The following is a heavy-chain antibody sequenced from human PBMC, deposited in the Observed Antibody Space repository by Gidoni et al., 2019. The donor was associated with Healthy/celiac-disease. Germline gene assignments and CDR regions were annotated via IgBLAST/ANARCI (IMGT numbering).Heavy chain of an antibody. CDR3: ARAQQVYRGFDY. D-gene: IGHD1-26*01. CDR2: ISSSGSTI. V-gene: IGHV3-48*03. Sequence: EVQLVESGGGLVQPGGSLRLSCAASGFPFSSYEMNWVRQAPGKGLEWVSYISSSGSTIYYADSVKGRFTISRDNAKNSLYLQMNSLRAEDTAVYYCARAQQVYRGFDYWGQGTLVTVSS. CDR1: GFPFSSYE. J-gene: IGHJ4*02.